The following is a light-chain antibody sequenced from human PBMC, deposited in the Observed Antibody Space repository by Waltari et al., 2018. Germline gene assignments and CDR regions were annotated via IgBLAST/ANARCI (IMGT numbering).Light chain of an antibody. J-gene: IGLJ3*02. CDR3: AAWDDSLNAWV. V-gene: IGLV1-44*01. CDR1: TSNIGSST. CDR2: IHN. Sequence: QSVLTQPPSASGAPGQSVTISCSGSTSNIGSSTVNWYQQLPGTAPKLLISIHNERPSGVPDRFSGSTSGTSAALAISGLQSGDEADYYCAAWDDSLNAWVFGGGTKLTVL.